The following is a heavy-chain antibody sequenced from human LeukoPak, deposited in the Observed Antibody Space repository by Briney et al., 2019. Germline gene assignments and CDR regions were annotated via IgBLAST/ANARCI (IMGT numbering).Heavy chain of an antibody. CDR3: ARNYDFNVALGFDY. V-gene: IGHV1-46*01. D-gene: IGHD3-3*01. CDR2: INPSGGST. J-gene: IGHJ4*02. CDR1: GYTLTELS. Sequence: GASVKVSCKVSGYTLTELSMHWVRQAPGQGLEWMGIINPSGGSTSYAQKFQGRVTMTRDTSTSTVYMELSSLRSEDTAVYYCARNYDFNVALGFDYWGQGTLVTVSS.